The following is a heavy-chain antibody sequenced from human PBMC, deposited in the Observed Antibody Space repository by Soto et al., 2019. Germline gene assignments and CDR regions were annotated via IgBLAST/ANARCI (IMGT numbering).Heavy chain of an antibody. CDR3: AADMVTFGGVIVIPTYGMDV. D-gene: IGHD3-16*02. CDR2: IVVGSGNT. J-gene: IGHJ6*02. Sequence: SVKVSCKASGSTFTSSAVQWVRQARGQRLEWIGWIVVGSGNTNYAQKFQERVTITRDMSTSTAYMELSSLRSEDTAVYYCAADMVTFGGVIVIPTYGMDVWGQGTTVTVSS. V-gene: IGHV1-58*01. CDR1: GSTFTSSA.